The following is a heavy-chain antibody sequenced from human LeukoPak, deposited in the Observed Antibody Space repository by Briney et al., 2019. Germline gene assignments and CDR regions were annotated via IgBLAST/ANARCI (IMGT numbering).Heavy chain of an antibody. CDR2: IYTSGST. J-gene: IGHJ6*02. Sequence: PSETLSLTCTVPGDSTSSYYWSCIRHRAGEGLEWIGRIYTSGSTNYNPSLKSRVAMSVDTSKNQFSLKLSSVTAADTGVYYCARGDVVVPAACYYGMDVWGQGTTVSVSS. CDR3: ARGDVVVPAACYYGMDV. CDR1: GDSTSSYY. D-gene: IGHD2-2*01. V-gene: IGHV4-4*07.